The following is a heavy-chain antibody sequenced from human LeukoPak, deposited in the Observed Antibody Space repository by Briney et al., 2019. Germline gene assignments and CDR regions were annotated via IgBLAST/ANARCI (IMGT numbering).Heavy chain of an antibody. CDR2: IYPGDSKI. J-gene: IGHJ4*02. CDR3: ARMIGLGEVSPYFGY. Sequence: GESLKISCKGSGYSFTSYWIAWVRQMPGKGLEWMGSIYPGDSKIRYRPPFQGQVIISADRSISTAYLQWSSLKASDTAIYFCARMIGLGEVSPYFGYWGQGTLVTVSS. CDR1: GYSFTSYW. D-gene: IGHD3-16*02. V-gene: IGHV5-51*01.